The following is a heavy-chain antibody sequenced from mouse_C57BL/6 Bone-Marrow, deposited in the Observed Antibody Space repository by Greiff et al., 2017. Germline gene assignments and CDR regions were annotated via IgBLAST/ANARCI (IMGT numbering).Heavy chain of an antibody. V-gene: IGHV1-50*01. Sequence: QVQLQQPGAELVKPGASVKLSCKASGYTFTSYWMQWVKQRPGQGLEWIGEIDPSDSDTHYNQKFKGKATLTVDTSSSTAYMQLSSLTSEDSAVYYCATSVVFDYWGQGTTLTVSS. CDR1: GYTFTSYW. CDR2: IDPSDSDT. D-gene: IGHD1-1*01. CDR3: ATSVVFDY. J-gene: IGHJ2*01.